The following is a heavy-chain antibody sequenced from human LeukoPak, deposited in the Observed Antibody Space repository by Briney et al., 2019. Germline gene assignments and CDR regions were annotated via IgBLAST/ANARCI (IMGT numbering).Heavy chain of an antibody. CDR1: GGSISSGDYY. CDR3: ARGTSGDYVNY. CDR2: IYYSGST. J-gene: IGHJ4*02. V-gene: IGHV4-30-4*01. D-gene: IGHD4-17*01. Sequence: PSETLSLTCTVSGGSISSGDYYWRWIRQPPGKGLEWIGYIYYSGSTYYNPSLKSRVTISVDTSKNQFSLKLSSVTAADTAVYYCARGTSGDYVNYWGQGTLVTVSS.